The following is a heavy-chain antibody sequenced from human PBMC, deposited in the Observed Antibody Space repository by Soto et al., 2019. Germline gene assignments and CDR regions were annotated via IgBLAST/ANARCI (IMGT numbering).Heavy chain of an antibody. Sequence: PGESLKISCKGSGYSFTSYWISWVRQMPGKGLEWMGRIDPSDSYTNYSPSFQGHVTISADKSISTAYLQWSSLKASDTAMYYCAREAHTAMALYYFDYWGQGTLVTVSS. D-gene: IGHD5-18*01. V-gene: IGHV5-10-1*01. J-gene: IGHJ4*02. CDR1: GYSFTSYW. CDR3: AREAHTAMALYYFDY. CDR2: IDPSDSYT.